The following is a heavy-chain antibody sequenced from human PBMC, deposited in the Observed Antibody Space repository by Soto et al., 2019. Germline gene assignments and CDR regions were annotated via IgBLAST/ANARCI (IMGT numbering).Heavy chain of an antibody. CDR2: VHHSGRS. CDR1: GGSVTTSSTY. J-gene: IGHJ4*02. D-gene: IGHD5-12*01. Sequence: QVHLQESGPGQVRPSQTLSLTCTVSGGSVTTSSTYWSWIRHSPGKGLEWIGYVHHSGRSYYNPSLKSRVKMSVDTTKNQYHLTLTSVTDADTAVYYCARDRDYYDNSGYLPYFDFWGQGTLVTVSS. V-gene: IGHV4-31*03. CDR3: ARDRDYYDNSGYLPYFDF.